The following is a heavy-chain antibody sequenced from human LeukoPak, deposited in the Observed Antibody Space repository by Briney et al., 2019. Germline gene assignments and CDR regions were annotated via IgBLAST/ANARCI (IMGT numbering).Heavy chain of an antibody. CDR2: ISSSSSYI. CDR3: ARVGYSWNAFDI. Sequence: GGSLRLSCAASGFTFSSYGMNWVRQAPGKGLEWVSSISSSSSYIYYADSVKGRFTISKNNAKNSLYLQMNSLRAEDTAVYYCARVGYSWNAFDIWGQGTMVTVSS. V-gene: IGHV3-21*01. D-gene: IGHD5-12*01. CDR1: GFTFSSYG. J-gene: IGHJ3*02.